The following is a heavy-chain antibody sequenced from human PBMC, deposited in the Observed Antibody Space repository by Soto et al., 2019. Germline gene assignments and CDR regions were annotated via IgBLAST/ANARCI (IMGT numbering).Heavy chain of an antibody. CDR3: AKTYRSQQLATYYYFDL. Sequence: EVQLVQSGAEVKKPGESLKISCKGSGYSFTSYWIGWVRQMPGKGLEWMGIIYPGDSDTRYSPSFQGQVTISADKSISTAYLQWSSLKASDTAMYYCAKTYRSQQLATYYYFDLWGQGTLVTVSS. J-gene: IGHJ4*02. V-gene: IGHV5-51*03. CDR2: IYPGDSDT. CDR1: GYSFTSYW. D-gene: IGHD6-13*01.